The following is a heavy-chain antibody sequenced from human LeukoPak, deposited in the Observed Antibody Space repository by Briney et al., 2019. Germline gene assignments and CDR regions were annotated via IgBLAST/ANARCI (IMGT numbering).Heavy chain of an antibody. CDR2: INSNGSST. V-gene: IGHV3-74*01. D-gene: IGHD5-12*01. Sequence: GGSLRLSCAASGFTVSSTYMSWVRQAPGKGLEWVSRINSNGSSTSYADSVKGRFTISRDNAKNTLHLQMTSLRAEDTALYYCAKGGATICDNWGQGTLVTVSS. CDR1: GFTVSSTY. CDR3: AKGGATICDN. J-gene: IGHJ4*02.